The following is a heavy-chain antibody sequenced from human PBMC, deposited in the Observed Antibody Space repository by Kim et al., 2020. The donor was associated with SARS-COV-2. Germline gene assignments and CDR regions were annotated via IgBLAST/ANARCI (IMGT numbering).Heavy chain of an antibody. CDR1: GYTFTGYY. D-gene: IGHD3-22*01. CDR3: ARTITTYYYDSSGLNWFDP. V-gene: IGHV1-2*02. Sequence: ASVKVSCKASGYTFTGYYMHWVRQAPGQGLEWMGWINPNSGGTNYAQKFQGRVTMTRDTSISTAYMELSRLRSDDTAVYYCARTITTYYYDSSGLNWFDPWGQGTLVTVSS. CDR2: INPNSGGT. J-gene: IGHJ5*02.